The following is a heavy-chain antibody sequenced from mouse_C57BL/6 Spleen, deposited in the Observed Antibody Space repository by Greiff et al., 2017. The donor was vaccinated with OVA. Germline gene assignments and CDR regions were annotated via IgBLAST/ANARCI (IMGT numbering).Heavy chain of an antibody. CDR3: ARGITTVVATEEYYYCY. CDR2: ILPGSGST. Sequence: VKLMESGAELMKPGASVKLSCKATGYTFTGYWIEWVKQRPGHGLEWIGEILPGSGSTNYNEKFKGKATFTADTSSNTAYMQLSSLTTEDSAIYYCARGITTVVATEEYYYCYWGQGTTLTVSS. J-gene: IGHJ2*01. D-gene: IGHD1-1*01. CDR1: GYTFTGYW. V-gene: IGHV1-9*01.